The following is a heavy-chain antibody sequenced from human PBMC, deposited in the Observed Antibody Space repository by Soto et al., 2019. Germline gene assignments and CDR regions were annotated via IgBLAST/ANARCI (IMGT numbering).Heavy chain of an antibody. J-gene: IGHJ5*02. CDR2: INHSGST. CDR3: ASRIAAAVWYNWFDP. V-gene: IGHV4-4*02. CDR1: SGSISSSNW. Sequence: SETLSLTCAVSSGSISSSNWWSWVRQPPGKGLEWIGEINHSGSTNYNPSLKSRVTISVDTSKNQFSLKLSSVTAADTAVYYCASRIAAAVWYNWFDPWGQGTLVTVAS. D-gene: IGHD6-13*01.